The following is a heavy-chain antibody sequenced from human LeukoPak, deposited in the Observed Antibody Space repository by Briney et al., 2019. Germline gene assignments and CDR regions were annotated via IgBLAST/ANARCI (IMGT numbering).Heavy chain of an antibody. J-gene: IGHJ4*02. CDR1: GFIFSNFW. V-gene: IGHV3-7*05. CDR2: IKQDGSEK. Sequence: GGSLRLSCAASGFIFSNFWMSWVRQSPGKGLEWVANIKQDGSEKHYVDSVKGRFTFSRDNAKNSLYLQMNSLRGEDTAVYYCTRGSLPYWGQGTLVTVSS. CDR3: TRGSLPY.